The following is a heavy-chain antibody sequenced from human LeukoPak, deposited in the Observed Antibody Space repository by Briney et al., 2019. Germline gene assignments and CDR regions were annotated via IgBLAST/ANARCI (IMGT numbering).Heavy chain of an antibody. CDR3: ARDLDWILFDY. J-gene: IGHJ4*02. CDR2: IRPEGTTT. CDR1: GFTFSTYC. V-gene: IGHV3-74*03. D-gene: IGHD3-9*01. Sequence: GGSLRLSCAASGFTFSTYCMHWVRQAPGRGLVWVSRIRPEGTTTAYADSVKGRFTISRDNAKNTLFLQMNSLSAEDTAGYYCARDLDWILFDYWGQGTLVTVSS.